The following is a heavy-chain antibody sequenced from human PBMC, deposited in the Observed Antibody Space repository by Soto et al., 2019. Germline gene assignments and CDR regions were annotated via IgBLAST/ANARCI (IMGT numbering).Heavy chain of an antibody. Sequence: GGSLRLSCAASGFTFSSYCMHWVRQAPGKGLEWVAVISYDGSNKYYADSVKGRFTISRDNAKNSLYLQMNSLRDEDTAVYYCAREAIAVLNWFDPWGQGTLVTVSS. CDR2: ISYDGSNK. D-gene: IGHD6-19*01. V-gene: IGHV3-30*03. J-gene: IGHJ5*02. CDR3: AREAIAVLNWFDP. CDR1: GFTFSSYC.